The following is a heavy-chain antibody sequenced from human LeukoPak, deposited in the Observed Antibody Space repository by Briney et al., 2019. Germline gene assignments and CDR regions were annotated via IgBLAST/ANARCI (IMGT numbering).Heavy chain of an antibody. CDR1: GFTFSSYA. Sequence: GGSLRLSCAASGFTFSSYAMSWVRQAPGKGLEWVSSISGSGGSTYYADSVKGRFTISRDNSKNTLYLQMNSLRAEDTAVYYCAKGSGYYPEYFQHWGQGTLVTVSS. J-gene: IGHJ1*01. D-gene: IGHD3-22*01. V-gene: IGHV3-23*01. CDR2: ISGSGGST. CDR3: AKGSGYYPEYFQH.